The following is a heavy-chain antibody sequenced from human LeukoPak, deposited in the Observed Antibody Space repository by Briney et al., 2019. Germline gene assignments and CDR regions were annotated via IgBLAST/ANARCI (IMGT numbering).Heavy chain of an antibody. D-gene: IGHD5-18*01. J-gene: IGHJ4*02. CDR3: ASGSSYGALS. V-gene: IGHV1-58*02. CDR2: IVVGSGNT. CDR1: GFTFTSPA. Sequence: SVKVSCKASGFTFTSPAMQWVRQARGQRLEWRGWIVVGSGNTNYAQKFQERVTITRDMSTSTAYMELSSLRSENTAVYYCASGSSYGALSWGAGTLVTVSS.